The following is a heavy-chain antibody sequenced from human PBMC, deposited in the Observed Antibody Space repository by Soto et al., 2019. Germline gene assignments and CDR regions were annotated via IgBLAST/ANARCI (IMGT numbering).Heavy chain of an antibody. J-gene: IGHJ4*02. CDR2: ISSSGSTI. D-gene: IGHD6-19*01. V-gene: IGHV3-11*01. Sequence: GGSLRLSCAASGFTFSDYYMSWIRQAPGKGLEWVSYISSSGSTIYYADSVKGRFTISRDNAKNSLYLQMNSLRAEDTAVYYCARVMKQWLAPLSFDYWCQGTLVTVSS. CDR3: ARVMKQWLAPLSFDY. CDR1: GFTFSDYY.